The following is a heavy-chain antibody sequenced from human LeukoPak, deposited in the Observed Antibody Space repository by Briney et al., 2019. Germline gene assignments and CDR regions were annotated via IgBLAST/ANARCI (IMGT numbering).Heavy chain of an antibody. J-gene: IGHJ6*03. CDR1: GGSVSNYY. D-gene: IGHD5-18*01. V-gene: IGHV4-59*02. Sequence: PSETLSLTCTVSGGSVSNYYWSWIRQSPGKGLEWIGYIYYTETSYNPSLKSRVTISADTSKNQFSLKLSSVTAADTAVYYCARGYSYDLYYYYYYRDVWGKGTTVTVSS. CDR3: ARGYSYDLYYYYYYRDV. CDR2: IYYTET.